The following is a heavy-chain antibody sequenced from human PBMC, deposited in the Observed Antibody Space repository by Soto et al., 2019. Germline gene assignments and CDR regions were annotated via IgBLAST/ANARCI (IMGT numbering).Heavy chain of an antibody. CDR1: GFTFSSYW. D-gene: IGHD1-7*01. V-gene: IGHV3-7*01. J-gene: IGHJ6*03. Sequence: GGSLRLSCAASGFTFSSYWMSWVRQAPGKGLEWVANIKQDGSEKYYVDSVKGRFTISRDNAKNSLYLQMNSLRAEDTAVYYCARARKRITGTTVSRKQASPYYYYYMDVWGKGTTVTVSS. CDR3: ARARKRITGTTVSRKQASPYYYYYMDV. CDR2: IKQDGSEK.